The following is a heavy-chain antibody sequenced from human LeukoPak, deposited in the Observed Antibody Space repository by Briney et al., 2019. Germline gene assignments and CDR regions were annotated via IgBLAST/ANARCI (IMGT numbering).Heavy chain of an antibody. CDR3: LSGSWYFDY. Sequence: GGSLRLSCAASGFTFSSYAMSWVRQAPGKGLEWVSGISGSGGSTYYADSVKGRFTISRDNAKNTLYLQVNSLRAEDTAVYYCLSGSWYFDYWGQGTLVTVSS. V-gene: IGHV3-23*01. CDR1: GFTFSSYA. J-gene: IGHJ4*02. CDR2: ISGSGGST. D-gene: IGHD6-19*01.